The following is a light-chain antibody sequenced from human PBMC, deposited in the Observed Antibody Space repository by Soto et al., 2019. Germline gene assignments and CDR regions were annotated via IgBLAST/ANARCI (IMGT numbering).Light chain of an antibody. Sequence: QSALTQPASVSGSPGQSITISCTGTSSDVGGYNYVSWYQQHPGKAPKVMIYDVSNRHSGVSNRFSGSKSGNTASLTISGLQAEDEADYYGSSYTRSSTYVSGTGTKLTVL. CDR1: SSDVGGYNY. V-gene: IGLV2-14*01. J-gene: IGLJ1*01. CDR3: SSYTRSSTYV. CDR2: DVS.